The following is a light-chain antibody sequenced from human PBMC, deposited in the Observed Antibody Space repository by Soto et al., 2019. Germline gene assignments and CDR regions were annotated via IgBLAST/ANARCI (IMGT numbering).Light chain of an antibody. CDR3: QQANSFPLT. V-gene: IGKV1-12*01. Sequence: DIQMTQSPSSVSASVGDRVTLTCRASPCISSWLAWYQQKPGKDPKLLTYAAYSLQSWVPSWFSGSGSGTDFTLTISSLQPADFATYYCQQANSFPLTFGGGTKVE. CDR1: PCISSW. CDR2: AAY. J-gene: IGKJ4*01.